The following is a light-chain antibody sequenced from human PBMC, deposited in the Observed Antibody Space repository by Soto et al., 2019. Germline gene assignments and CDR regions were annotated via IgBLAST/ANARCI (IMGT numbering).Light chain of an antibody. CDR2: LEGSGSY. CDR3: ETWDTNVVV. CDR1: SGHSTYI. J-gene: IGLJ2*01. Sequence: QPVLTQSSSASASLGSSVKLTCTLSSGHSTYIIAWHQQPPGKAPRYLMKLEGSGSYNTGSGIPDRFSGSSSGADRYLTISILQFEDEADYYCETWDTNVVVFGGGTQLTVL. V-gene: IGLV4-60*02.